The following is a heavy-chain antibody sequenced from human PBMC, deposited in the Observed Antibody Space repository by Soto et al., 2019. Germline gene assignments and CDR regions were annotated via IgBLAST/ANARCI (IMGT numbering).Heavy chain of an antibody. D-gene: IGHD3-22*01. CDR2: IIPIFGTA. CDR1: GGTFSSYA. V-gene: IGHV1-69*13. J-gene: IGHJ3*02. Sequence: SVKVSCKASGGTFSSYAISWVRQAPGQGLEWMGGIIPIFGTANYAQKFQGRVTITADESTSTAYMELSSLRSEDTAVYYCARGPHSSAYPWAFDIWGQGTMVTVSS. CDR3: ARGPHSSAYPWAFDI.